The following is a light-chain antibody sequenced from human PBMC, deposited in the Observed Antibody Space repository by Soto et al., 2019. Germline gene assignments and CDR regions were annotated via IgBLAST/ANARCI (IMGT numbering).Light chain of an antibody. CDR2: DAS. J-gene: IGKJ5*01. CDR3: QLRYVWPIT. Sequence: DIVLTQSPATLSLSPGDRATLSCRANQRIGDYLAWYQQKPGQSPRLLIYDASNRAAGTPARFAGSGSDSDYTLTICSLQPEDFAVYCCQLRYVWPITFGQGTRLEIK. CDR1: QRIGDY. V-gene: IGKV3-11*01.